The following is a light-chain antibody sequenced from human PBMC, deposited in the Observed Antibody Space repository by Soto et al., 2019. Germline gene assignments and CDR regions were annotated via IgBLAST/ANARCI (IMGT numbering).Light chain of an antibody. J-gene: IGKJ2*01. CDR1: QSISSTY. CDR3: QQYHSSPPMYT. CDR2: GAS. V-gene: IGKV3-20*01. Sequence: EIVLTQSPGTLSLSPGERATLSCRASQSISSTYLVWYQQRPGQAPRLLIYGASSRATGIPDRFSGSGSGTEFTLTISRLEPEDVAVYYCQQYHSSPPMYTFGQGTKLEIK.